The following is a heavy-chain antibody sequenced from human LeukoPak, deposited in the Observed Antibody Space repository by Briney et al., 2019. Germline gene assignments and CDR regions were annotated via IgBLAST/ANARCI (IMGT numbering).Heavy chain of an antibody. Sequence: ASVKVSCKASGYTFTGYYMHWVRQAPGQGLEWMGRINPNSGGTNYAQKFEGRVTMTRDTSISTAYMELSRLRSDDTAVYYCARVMDSSGHYYAAFDIWGQGTMVTVSS. CDR2: INPNSGGT. J-gene: IGHJ3*02. CDR1: GYTFTGYY. CDR3: ARVMDSSGHYYAAFDI. D-gene: IGHD3-22*01. V-gene: IGHV1-2*06.